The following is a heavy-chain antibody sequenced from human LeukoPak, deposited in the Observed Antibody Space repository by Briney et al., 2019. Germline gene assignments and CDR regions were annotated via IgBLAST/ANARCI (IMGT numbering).Heavy chain of an antibody. V-gene: IGHV3-49*04. Sequence: GGSLRLSCAASGFTFDDYGVSWVRQAPGKGLEWVAFIRSKAYGGTTEYAASVKGRFTFSRDDSKSIAYLQMNNLKTEDTAVYYCTRDGGFLYYLDYWGQGALVTVSS. CDR1: GFTFDDYG. D-gene: IGHD2-15*01. CDR2: IRSKAYGGTT. CDR3: TRDGGFLYYLDY. J-gene: IGHJ4*02.